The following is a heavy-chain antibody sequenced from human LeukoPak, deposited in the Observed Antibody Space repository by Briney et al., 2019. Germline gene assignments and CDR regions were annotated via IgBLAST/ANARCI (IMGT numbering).Heavy chain of an antibody. CDR2: INPSGGST. Sequence: ASVKVSCKASGYTFTSYYMHWVRQAPGQGLEWMGIINPSGGSTSYAQKFQGRVTMTRDMSTSTVYMELSSLRSDDTAVYYCARIDIHYDFWSGRNYYFDYWGQGTLVTVSS. D-gene: IGHD3-3*01. CDR1: GYTFTSYY. CDR3: ARIDIHYDFWSGRNYYFDY. J-gene: IGHJ4*02. V-gene: IGHV1-46*01.